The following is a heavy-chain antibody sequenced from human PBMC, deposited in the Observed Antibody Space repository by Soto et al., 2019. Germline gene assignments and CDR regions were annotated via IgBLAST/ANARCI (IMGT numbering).Heavy chain of an antibody. CDR1: GGTFSSYA. CDR2: IIPIFGTA. CDR3: ARDRTPGVGATNYYGMDA. V-gene: IGHV1-69*13. J-gene: IGHJ6*02. D-gene: IGHD1-26*01. Sequence: GASVKVSCKASGGTFSSYAISWVRQAPGEGLEWMGGIIPIFGTANYAQKFQGRVTITADESTSTAYMELSSLRSEDTAVYYCARDRTPGVGATNYYGMDAWGQGTTVTVSS.